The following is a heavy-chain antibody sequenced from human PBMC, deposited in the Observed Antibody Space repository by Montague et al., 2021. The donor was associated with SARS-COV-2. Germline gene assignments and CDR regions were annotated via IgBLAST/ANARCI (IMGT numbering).Heavy chain of an antibody. CDR3: ARGATVASPYPNWLDP. J-gene: IGHJ5*02. D-gene: IGHD4-23*01. Sequence: SETRSLTCAVHGGSLSSHYWTWVRQPPGKGLEWIGEINHGVSANYNPSLKSRVTVSVDASKNQFSLSLMSATAADAAVCYCARGATVASPYPNWLDPWGQGTLVTVSS. CDR1: GGSLSSHY. CDR2: INHGVSA. V-gene: IGHV4-34*01.